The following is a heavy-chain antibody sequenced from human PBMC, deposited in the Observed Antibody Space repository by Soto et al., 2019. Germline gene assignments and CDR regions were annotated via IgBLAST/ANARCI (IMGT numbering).Heavy chain of an antibody. CDR3: SRVWTFPWCIDL. J-gene: IGHJ2*01. D-gene: IGHD1-1*01. V-gene: IGHV4-59*01. CDR2: IYYSGST. Sequence: PSETLCLTCPVSGGPIIRYYWRWIRQPPGKGQEGIGDIYYSGSTNYNPSPKTRVTIPVDTSNNQSSLKLNSVPAADPAEYYCSRVWTFPWCIDLWGRGTLVXV. CDR1: GGPIIRYY.